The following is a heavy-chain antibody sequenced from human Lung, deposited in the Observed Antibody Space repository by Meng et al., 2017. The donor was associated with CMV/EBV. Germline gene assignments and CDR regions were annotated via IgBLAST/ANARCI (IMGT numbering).Heavy chain of an antibody. J-gene: IGHJ6*02. Sequence: SXAASGFTFSSYAMIWIRQAPGKGLEWVAVISYDGKTTYYVDSVKGRFTISRDNSKNTVFLQMDSLRPEDAAVYYCARDYSSIWSGYNSYGLDVXGQGXTLTVSS. V-gene: IGHV3-30*03. CDR1: GFTFSSYA. D-gene: IGHD3-3*01. CDR2: ISYDGKTT. CDR3: ARDYSSIWSGYNSYGLDV.